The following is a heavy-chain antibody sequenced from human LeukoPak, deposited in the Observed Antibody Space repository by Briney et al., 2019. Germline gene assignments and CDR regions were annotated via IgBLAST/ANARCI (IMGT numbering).Heavy chain of an antibody. D-gene: IGHD2-21*02. CDR3: RGDTGY. CDR1: GFTFSDYW. Sequence: GGSLRLSCAASGFTFSDYWMHWVRQALGKGLEWVASIKGDGSVKYYVDSVKGRFTISRDNTKNSLYLQMDSLRAEDTAVYYCRGDTGYWGQGILVTVSS. J-gene: IGHJ4*02. CDR2: IKGDGSVK. V-gene: IGHV3-7*01.